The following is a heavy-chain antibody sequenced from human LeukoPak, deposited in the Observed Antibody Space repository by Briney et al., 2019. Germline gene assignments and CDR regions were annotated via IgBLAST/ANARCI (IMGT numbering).Heavy chain of an antibody. CDR1: GGPISSSSYY. Sequence: KPSETLSLTCTVSGGPISSSSYYWGWIRQPPGKGLEWIGEINHSGSTNHNASLKSRVTISVDTSKNQFSLKLSSVTAADTAVYYCARGDCGGSCYSEKYFDYWGQGTLVTVSS. CDR2: INHSGST. CDR3: ARGDCGGSCYSEKYFDY. V-gene: IGHV4-39*07. J-gene: IGHJ4*02. D-gene: IGHD2-15*01.